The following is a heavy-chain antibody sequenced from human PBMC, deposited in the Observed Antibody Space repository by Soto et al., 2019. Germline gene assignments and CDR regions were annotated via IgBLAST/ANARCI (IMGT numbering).Heavy chain of an antibody. CDR3: ARGPGYSYGYSVYYYYYGMDV. CDR1: GGSLSGVY. Sequence: SETLSLTCVVYGGSLSGVYWTWIRQPPGKGLEWIGEINHSGSTNYSPSLESRVTISLDTSNNQFSLKLSSVTAADTSVYYCARGPGYSYGYSVYYYYYGMDVWGQGTTVTVSS. V-gene: IGHV4-34*01. D-gene: IGHD5-18*01. J-gene: IGHJ6*02. CDR2: INHSGST.